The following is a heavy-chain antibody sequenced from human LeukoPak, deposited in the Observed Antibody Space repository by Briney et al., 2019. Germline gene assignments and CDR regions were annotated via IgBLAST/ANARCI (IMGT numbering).Heavy chain of an antibody. J-gene: IGHJ4*02. Sequence: GASVKVSCKASGYTFTSYYMHWERQAPGQGLEWMGIINPSGGSTSYAQKFQGRVTMTRDTSTSTVYMELSSLRSEDTAVYYCARDNIVVVPAASGKHHNLDYWGQGTLVTVSS. V-gene: IGHV1-46*01. CDR3: ARDNIVVVPAASGKHHNLDY. CDR2: INPSGGST. D-gene: IGHD2-2*01. CDR1: GYTFTSYY.